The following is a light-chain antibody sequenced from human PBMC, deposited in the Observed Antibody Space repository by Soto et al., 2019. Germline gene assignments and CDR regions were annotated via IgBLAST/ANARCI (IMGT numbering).Light chain of an antibody. J-gene: IGKJ2*01. V-gene: IGKV1-5*01. CDR3: QQYSSFPYT. Sequence: DIQMTQSPSTLSASVGDRVTITCRASQNIVSWLAWYQQKPGKAPKLLIYDASSLQSGVPSRFSGSGSGTEFTLTISSLLPDDFATYYCQQYSSFPYTFGQGTKLEIK. CDR2: DAS. CDR1: QNIVSW.